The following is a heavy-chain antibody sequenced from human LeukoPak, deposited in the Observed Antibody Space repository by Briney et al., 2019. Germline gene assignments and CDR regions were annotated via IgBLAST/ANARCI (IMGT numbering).Heavy chain of an antibody. Sequence: ASVKVSCKASGYTFTNYDINWVRQATGQGLEWMGYMNPNSGNTGYAQKFQGRITMTRSTSISTAYMELSSLRSEDTAVYYCARDSGSYSYWGQGTLVTVSS. CDR3: ARDSGSYSY. J-gene: IGHJ4*02. CDR2: MNPNSGNT. D-gene: IGHD1-26*01. V-gene: IGHV1-8*01. CDR1: GYTFTNYD.